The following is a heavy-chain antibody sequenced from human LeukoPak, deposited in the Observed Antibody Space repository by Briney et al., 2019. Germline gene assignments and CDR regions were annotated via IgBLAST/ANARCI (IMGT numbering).Heavy chain of an antibody. CDR3: ARGGPHYYDKGNFDY. CDR1: GGSISSYY. CDR2: IYYSGST. Sequence: SETLSLTCTVSGGSISSYYWSWIRQPPGKGLEWIGYIYYSGSTNYNPSLKSRVTISVDTSKNQFSLKLSSVTAADTAVYYCARGGPHYYDKGNFDYWGQGTLVTV. D-gene: IGHD3-22*01. J-gene: IGHJ4*02. V-gene: IGHV4-59*01.